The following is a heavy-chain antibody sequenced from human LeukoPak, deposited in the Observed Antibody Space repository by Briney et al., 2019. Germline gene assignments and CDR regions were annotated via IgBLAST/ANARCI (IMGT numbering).Heavy chain of an antibody. CDR2: ISSSSSYI. CDR1: GFTFSSYS. D-gene: IGHD2-2*01. CDR3: ARGADPGYCSSTSCYVFDY. J-gene: IGHJ4*02. Sequence: GGSLRLSCAASGFTFSSYSMNWVRQAPGKGLEWVSSISSSSSYIYYADSVKGRFTISRDNAKNSLYLQMNSLRAEDTAVYYCARGADPGYCSSTSCYVFDYWGQGTLVTVSS. V-gene: IGHV3-21*01.